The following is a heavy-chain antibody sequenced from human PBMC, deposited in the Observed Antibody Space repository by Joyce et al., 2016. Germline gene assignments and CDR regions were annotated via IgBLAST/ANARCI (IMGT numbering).Heavy chain of an antibody. CDR3: AKDRYDGNTVGGPDY. D-gene: IGHD3-10*01. V-gene: IGHV3-43D*03. Sequence: EVHLVESGGLVIHPGGSLRLSCAASGFTFNDYAMHWVRQAPGRGLEWISLLRWDGGNSYYADSVKGRFTVSRDNSKNSFSLQMNRLRADDTAFYYCAKDRYDGNTVGGPDYWGQGTLVTVSS. CDR1: GFTFNDYA. J-gene: IGHJ4*02. CDR2: LRWDGGNS.